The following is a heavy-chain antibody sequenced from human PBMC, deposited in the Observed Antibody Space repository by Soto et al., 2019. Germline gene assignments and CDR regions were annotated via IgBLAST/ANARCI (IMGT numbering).Heavy chain of an antibody. D-gene: IGHD2-15*01. CDR1: GGTFSSYT. Sequence: QVQLVQSGAEVKKPGSSVKVSCKASGGTFSSYTISWVRQAPGQGLEWMGRIIPILGIANYAQKFQGRVTITADKSTSTAYMELSSLRSEDTAVYYCARDGEIVVVAATWQNWFDPWGQGTLVTVSS. V-gene: IGHV1-69*08. CDR3: ARDGEIVVVAATWQNWFDP. J-gene: IGHJ5*02. CDR2: IIPILGIA.